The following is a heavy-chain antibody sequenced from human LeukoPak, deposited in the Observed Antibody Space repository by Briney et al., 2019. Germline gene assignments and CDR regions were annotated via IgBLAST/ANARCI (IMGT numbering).Heavy chain of an antibody. Sequence: GASVKVSCKASGGTFSSYAISWVRQAPGQGLEWMGRIIPILGIANYAQKFQGRVTITADKSTSTAYMELSSLRCEDTAVYYCARASQAYYYGSGSLDYWGQGTLVTVSS. J-gene: IGHJ4*02. D-gene: IGHD3-10*01. V-gene: IGHV1-69*04. CDR1: GGTFSSYA. CDR2: IIPILGIA. CDR3: ARASQAYYYGSGSLDY.